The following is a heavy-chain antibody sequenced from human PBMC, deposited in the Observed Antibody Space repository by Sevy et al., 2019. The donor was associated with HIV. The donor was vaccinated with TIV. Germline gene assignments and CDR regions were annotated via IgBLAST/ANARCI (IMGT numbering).Heavy chain of an antibody. D-gene: IGHD6-6*01. CDR2: ISGSNNYI. CDR1: GFTFSSYS. J-gene: IGHJ4*02. Sequence: GGSLRLSCAASGFTFSSYSMNWVRQAPGKGLEWVSSISGSNNYIYYADSLKGRFTISRDNAKNSLYLQMNSLRAEDTAVYYCAGDLREYSSSSKYYFDYWGQGILVTVSS. V-gene: IGHV3-21*01. CDR3: AGDLREYSSSSKYYFDY.